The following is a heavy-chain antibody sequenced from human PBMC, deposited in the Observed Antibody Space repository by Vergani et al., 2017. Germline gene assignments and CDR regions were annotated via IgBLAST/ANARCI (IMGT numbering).Heavy chain of an antibody. CDR2: IYYSGST. Sequence: QVQLQESGPGLVKPSQTLSLTCTVSGGSISSGGYYWSWIRQHPGKGLEWIGYIYYSGSTYYNPSLKSRVTIPVDTSKNQFSLKLSSVTAADTAVYYCAGYCSGGSCYSGDPDYWGQGTLVTVSS. CDR3: AGYCSGGSCYSGDPDY. J-gene: IGHJ4*02. CDR1: GGSISSGGYY. V-gene: IGHV4-31*03. D-gene: IGHD2-15*01.